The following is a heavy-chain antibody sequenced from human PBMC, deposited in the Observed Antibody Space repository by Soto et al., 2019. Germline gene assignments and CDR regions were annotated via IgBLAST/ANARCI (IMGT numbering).Heavy chain of an antibody. CDR3: ARGDSSGPIDY. D-gene: IGHD6-19*01. Sequence: PSETLSLTCTVSGGSVGSGVHDGSWIRQPPGKGLEWIGYIYYSGSTKYNPSLKSRVTISGDTSKNQFSLKLRSVTAADTAVYYCARGDSSGPIDYWGQGTLVTVSS. J-gene: IGHJ4*02. CDR1: GGSVGSGVHD. CDR2: IYYSGST. V-gene: IGHV4-61*08.